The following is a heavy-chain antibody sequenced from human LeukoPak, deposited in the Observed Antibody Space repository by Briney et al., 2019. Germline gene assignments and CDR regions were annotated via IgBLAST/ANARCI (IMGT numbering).Heavy chain of an antibody. CDR3: AKGKGSSGWYD. V-gene: IGHV3-23*01. J-gene: IGHJ4*02. CDR2: VSDSGSGT. D-gene: IGHD6-19*01. Sequence: GGSLRLSCAASGFTFSTYAMSWVRQAPGRGLEWVSAVSDSGSGTYYADSVKGRFTISRDNSKNTLHLQMTSLRAEDTALYYCAKGKGSSGWYDWGQGTLVTVSS. CDR1: GFTFSTYA.